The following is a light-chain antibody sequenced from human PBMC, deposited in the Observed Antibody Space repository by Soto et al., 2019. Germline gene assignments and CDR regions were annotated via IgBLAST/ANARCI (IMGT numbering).Light chain of an antibody. Sequence: DIVMTQSSLSLPLTPGGPASIFCRSIQCLLHSNGYNYLDWYLQKPGQSPQLLIYLGSNRASGVPDRFSGSASGTDFTLKISRVEAADVGVYYCMQALQSLTFGQGTRLEIK. J-gene: IGKJ5*01. CDR1: QCLLHSNGYNY. CDR2: LGS. V-gene: IGKV2-28*01. CDR3: MQALQSLT.